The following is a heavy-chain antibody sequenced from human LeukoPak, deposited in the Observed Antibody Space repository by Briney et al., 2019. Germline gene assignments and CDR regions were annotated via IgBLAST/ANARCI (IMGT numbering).Heavy chain of an antibody. Sequence: GGSLRLSCAASGFTFSNAWMSWVRQAPGKGLEWVSAISGSGGSTYYADSVKGRFTISRDNSKNTLYLQMNSLRAEDTAVYYCAKDRSNWNYVELDYWGQGTLVTVSS. V-gene: IGHV3-23*01. J-gene: IGHJ4*02. CDR1: GFTFSNAW. CDR2: ISGSGGST. CDR3: AKDRSNWNYVELDY. D-gene: IGHD1-7*01.